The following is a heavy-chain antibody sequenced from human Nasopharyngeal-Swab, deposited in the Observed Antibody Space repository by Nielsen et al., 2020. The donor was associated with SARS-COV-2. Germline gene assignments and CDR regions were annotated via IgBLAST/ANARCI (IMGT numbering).Heavy chain of an antibody. D-gene: IGHD1-1*01. J-gene: IGHJ4*02. CDR1: GFNFSSYA. Sequence: GESLKISCAASGFNFSSYAMSWVRQAPGKGLEWVSAISGSGGSTYYADSVKGRFTLPRDNSKNTLYLQMNSLRAEDTAVYYCAAGTTWAGDYWGQGTLVTVSS. V-gene: IGHV3-23*01. CDR3: AAGTTWAGDY. CDR2: ISGSGGST.